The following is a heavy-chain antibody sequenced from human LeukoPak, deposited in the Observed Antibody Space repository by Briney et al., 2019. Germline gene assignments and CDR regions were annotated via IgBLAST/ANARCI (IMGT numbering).Heavy chain of an antibody. CDR2: ISPRSGDT. CDR3: ARGREIHGGSDTKSDDY. V-gene: IGHV1-2*02. J-gene: IGHJ4*02. Sequence: ASVKVSCKASGYTFTGYYMHWVRQAPGQGLEWMGWISPRSGDTSYAQKFQGRVTMTRDTSINTVDMDLSGLTSDDTAVFYCARGREIHGGSDTKSDDYWGQGTLVTVSS. CDR1: GYTFTGYY. D-gene: IGHD3-10*01.